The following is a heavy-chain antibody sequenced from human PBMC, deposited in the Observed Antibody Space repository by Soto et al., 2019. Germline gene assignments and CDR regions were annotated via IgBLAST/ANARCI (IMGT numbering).Heavy chain of an antibody. CDR2: IYYSGST. CDR1: GGSISSSSYY. V-gene: IGHV4-39*01. J-gene: IGHJ4*02. Sequence: SETLSLTCTVSGGSISSSSYYWGWIRQPPGKGLEWIGSIYYSGSTYYNPSLKSRVTISVDTSKNQFSLKLSSVTAADTAVYYCARPGYLYGEYTDYWGQGTLVTVSS. D-gene: IGHD4-17*01. CDR3: ARPGYLYGEYTDY.